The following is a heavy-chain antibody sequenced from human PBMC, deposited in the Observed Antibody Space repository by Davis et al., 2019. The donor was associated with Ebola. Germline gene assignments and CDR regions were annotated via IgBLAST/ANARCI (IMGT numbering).Heavy chain of an antibody. Sequence: PGGSLRLSCAASGFTFSSYSMNWVRQAPGKGLEWVSSISSSSSYIYYADSVKGRFTISRDNAKNSLYLQMNSLRAEDTAVYYCARETSNYLLLLVYWGQGTLVTVSS. D-gene: IGHD4-11*01. CDR3: ARETSNYLLLLVY. V-gene: IGHV3-21*01. J-gene: IGHJ4*02. CDR2: ISSSSSYI. CDR1: GFTFSSYS.